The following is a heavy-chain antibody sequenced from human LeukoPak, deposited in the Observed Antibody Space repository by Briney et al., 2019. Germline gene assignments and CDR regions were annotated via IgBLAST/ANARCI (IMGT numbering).Heavy chain of an antibody. J-gene: IGHJ4*02. D-gene: IGHD5-18*01. CDR3: ARCGYSYGYGFPCDY. V-gene: IGHV4-59*01. Sequence: SETLSLTCTVSGGPTLNYYWSWIRQPPGGGLEWIGYVYSSKNTNYNPSLKSRVTISVDTSKNQFSLKLSSVTAADTAVYYCARCGYSYGYGFPCDYWGQGTLVTVSS. CDR2: VYSSKNT. CDR1: GGPTLNYY.